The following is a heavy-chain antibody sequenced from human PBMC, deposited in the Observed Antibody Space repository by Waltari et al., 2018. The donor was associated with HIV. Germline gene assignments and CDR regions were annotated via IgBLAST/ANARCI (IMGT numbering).Heavy chain of an antibody. Sequence: QVQLVQSGAEVKKPGSSVKVSCKASGGSISPHAISWVRQAPGQGLEWMGGIIPIFGTANFAQKFQGRVTFTADVSTSTAYMELSSLTSKDTAVYYCARDLNAVELGTGTPGYWGQGTLVTVSS. CDR3: ARDLNAVELGTGTPGY. V-gene: IGHV1-69*01. CDR1: GGSISPHA. D-gene: IGHD1-1*01. CDR2: IIPIFGTA. J-gene: IGHJ4*02.